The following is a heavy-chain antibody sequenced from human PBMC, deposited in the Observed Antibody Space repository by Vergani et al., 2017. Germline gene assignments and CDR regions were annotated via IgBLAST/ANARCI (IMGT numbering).Heavy chain of an antibody. CDR1: GGSISSYY. V-gene: IGHV4-59*01. D-gene: IGHD2-2*01. CDR2: IYYSGST. J-gene: IGHJ6*02. CDR3: ARDRPLPAVGTYGRDV. Sequence: QVQLQESGPGLVKPSETLSLTCTVSGGSISSYYWSWIRQPPGKGLEWIGYIYYSGSTNYNPSLKSRVTISVDTSKNQFSLKLSSVTAADTAVYYCARDRPLPAVGTYGRDVWGQGP.